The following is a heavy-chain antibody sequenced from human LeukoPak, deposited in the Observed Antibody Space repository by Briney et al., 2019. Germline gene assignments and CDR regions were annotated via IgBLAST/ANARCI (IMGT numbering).Heavy chain of an antibody. J-gene: IGHJ4*02. CDR2: INTDGSST. D-gene: IGHD5-12*01. CDR1: GFTFSSYW. CDR3: AKANSGYDLDY. V-gene: IGHV3-74*01. Sequence: GGSLRLSCAASGFTFSSYWMHWVRQAPGKGLVWVSRINTDGSSTSYADSVKGRFTISRDNAKNTLYLQMNSLRAEDTAVYYCAKANSGYDLDYWGQGTLVTVSS.